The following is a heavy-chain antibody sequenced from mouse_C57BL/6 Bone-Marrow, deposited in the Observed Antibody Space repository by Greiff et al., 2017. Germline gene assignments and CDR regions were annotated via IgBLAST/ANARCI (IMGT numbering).Heavy chain of an antibody. V-gene: IGHV5-6*01. J-gene: IGHJ3*01. CDR1: GFTFSSYG. CDR2: ISSGGSYT. D-gene: IGHD1-1*01. CDR3: ARQYYGSSPWFAY. Sequence: EVKLQESGGDLVKPGGSLKLSCAASGFTFSSYGMSWVRQTPDKRLEWVATISSGGSYTYYPDSVKGRFTISRDNAKNTLYLQMSSLKSEDTAMYYCARQYYGSSPWFAYWGQGTLVTVSA.